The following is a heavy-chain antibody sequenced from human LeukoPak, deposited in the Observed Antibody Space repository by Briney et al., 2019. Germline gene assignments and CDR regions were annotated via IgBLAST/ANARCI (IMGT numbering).Heavy chain of an antibody. Sequence: ASVEVSGKASGYTFTGYYMQWGRQAPGQGLEWMGWINPNSGGTNYAQKFQGRVTMTRDTSISTAYMELSRLRSDDTAVYYCATSTTVARLAAFDIWGQGTIVTVSS. CDR3: ATSTTVARLAAFDI. CDR1: GYTFTGYY. V-gene: IGHV1-2*02. CDR2: INPNSGGT. J-gene: IGHJ3*02. D-gene: IGHD4-23*01.